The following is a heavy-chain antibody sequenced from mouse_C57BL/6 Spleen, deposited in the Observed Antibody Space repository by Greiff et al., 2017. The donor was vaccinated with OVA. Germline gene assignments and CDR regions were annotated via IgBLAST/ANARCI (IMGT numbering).Heavy chain of an antibody. CDR2: IYPGDGDT. CDR3: ASLYFDY. CDR1: GYAFSSSW. Sequence: QVQLKESGPELVKPGASVKISCKASGYAFSSSWMNWVKQRPGKGLEWIGRIYPGDGDTNYNGKFKGKATLTADKSSSTAYMQLSSLTSEDSAVYFCASLYFDYWGQGTTLTVSS. J-gene: IGHJ2*01. V-gene: IGHV1-82*01.